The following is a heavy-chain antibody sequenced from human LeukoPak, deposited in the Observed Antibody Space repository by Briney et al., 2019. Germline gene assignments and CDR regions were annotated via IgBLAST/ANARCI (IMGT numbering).Heavy chain of an antibody. CDR2: IYSGGST. CDR1: GLTVSSKD. V-gene: IGHV3-53*01. J-gene: IGHJ3*02. CDR3: ARGNTVTTPDAFDI. D-gene: IGHD4-17*01. Sequence: GGSLRLSCAASGLTVSSKDMSWVRQAPGKGLEWVSVIYSGGSTYYADSVKGRFTISRDNSKNTLYLQMNSLRAEDTAVYYCARGNTVTTPDAFDIWGQGTMVTVSS.